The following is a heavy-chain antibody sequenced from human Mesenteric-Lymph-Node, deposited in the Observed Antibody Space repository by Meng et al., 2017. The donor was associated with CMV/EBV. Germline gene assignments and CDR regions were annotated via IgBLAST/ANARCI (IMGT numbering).Heavy chain of an antibody. CDR2: INHSGST. CDR3: ARHQRWLKSEGGFNY. Sequence: VHLPRWCAGLLNPSGTLVRTCAGDGGSLSGYYWSWIRQPPGKGLEWIGEINHSGSTNYNPSLKSRVTISVDTSKNQFSLKLSSVTAADTAVYYCARHQRWLKSEGGFNYWGQGTLVTVSS. D-gene: IGHD4-23*01. CDR1: GGSLSGYY. J-gene: IGHJ4*02. V-gene: IGHV4-34*01.